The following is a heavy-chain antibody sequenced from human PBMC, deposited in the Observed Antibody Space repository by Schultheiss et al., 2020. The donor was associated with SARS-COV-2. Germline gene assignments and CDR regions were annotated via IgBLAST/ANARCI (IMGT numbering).Heavy chain of an antibody. J-gene: IGHJ4*02. CDR3: AGLWFGELLENY. CDR1: GGSFSDFY. V-gene: IGHV4-34*01. D-gene: IGHD3-10*01. CDR2: INHSGST. Sequence: SQTLSLTCTVSGGSFSDFYWSWIRQPPGKGLEGIGEINHSGSTNYKPSLKSRVTISVDTSKNQFSLKLSSVTAADTAVYYCAGLWFGELLENYWGQGTLVTVSS.